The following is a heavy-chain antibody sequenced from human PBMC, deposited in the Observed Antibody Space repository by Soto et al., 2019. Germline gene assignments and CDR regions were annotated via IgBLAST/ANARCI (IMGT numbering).Heavy chain of an antibody. Sequence: SATLSLTCAVYGGSFSGYYWSWIRQPPGKGLEWIGEINHSGSTNYNPSLKSRVTISVDTSKNQFSLKLSSVTAADTAVYYCARASGTSSRWFDPWGQGTLVTVSS. CDR1: GGSFSGYY. D-gene: IGHD1-26*01. CDR3: ARASGTSSRWFDP. CDR2: INHSGST. V-gene: IGHV4-34*01. J-gene: IGHJ5*02.